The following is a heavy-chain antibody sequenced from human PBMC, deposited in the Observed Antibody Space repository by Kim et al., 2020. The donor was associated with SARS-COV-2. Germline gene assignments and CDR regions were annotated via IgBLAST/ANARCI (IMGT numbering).Heavy chain of an antibody. J-gene: IGHJ3*02. Sequence: GGSLRLSCAASGFTFSSYGMHWVRQAPGKGLEWVAVIWYDGSNKYYADSVKGRFTISRDNSKNTLYLQMNSLRAEDTAVYYCARRGIFSGSYYEAFDIWGQGTMVTVSS. V-gene: IGHV3-33*01. CDR2: IWYDGSNK. CDR1: GFTFSSYG. D-gene: IGHD1-26*01. CDR3: ARRGIFSGSYYEAFDI.